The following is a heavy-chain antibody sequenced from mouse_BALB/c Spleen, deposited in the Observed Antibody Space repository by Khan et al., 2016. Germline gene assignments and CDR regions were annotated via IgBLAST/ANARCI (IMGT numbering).Heavy chain of an antibody. CDR3: ARSRVSSYDYYAMDY. CDR2: INTETGEP. Sequence: QIQLVQSGPELKKPGETVKISCKASGYTFTDYSMHWVKQAPGKGLKWMGWINTETGEPTYADDFKGRFAFSLETSASTAYLQINNLKNEDTATYFCARSRVSSYDYYAMDYWGQGTSVTVSS. D-gene: IGHD1-1*01. J-gene: IGHJ4*01. V-gene: IGHV9-2-1*01. CDR1: GYTFTDYS.